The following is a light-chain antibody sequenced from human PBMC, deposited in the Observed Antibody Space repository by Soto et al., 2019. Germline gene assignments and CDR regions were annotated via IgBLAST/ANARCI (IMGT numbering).Light chain of an antibody. J-gene: IGLJ1*01. V-gene: IGLV2-14*01. Sequence: QSVLTQPASVSGSPGQSITNSCTGTSSDVGRYNFVSWYQQHPGKAPKFIIYDVNNRPSGVSNRFSGSKSGDTASLTISGLQAEDEADYYCSSYTSSSTYDFGTGTKVTVL. CDR3: SSYTSSSTYD. CDR1: SSDVGRYNF. CDR2: DVN.